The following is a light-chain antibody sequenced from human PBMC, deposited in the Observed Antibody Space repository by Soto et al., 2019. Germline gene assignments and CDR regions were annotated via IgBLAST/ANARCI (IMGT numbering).Light chain of an antibody. CDR1: SSDVGGYNY. CDR3: FSYADSNTVAV. CDR2: DVI. J-gene: IGLJ1*01. V-gene: IGLV2-11*01. Sequence: QSVLTQPRSVSGSPGQSVTISCTGTSSDVGGYNYVSWYQQHPGKVPKLIIYDVIKRPSGVPDRFSGSKSGNTASLTISGHQADDDADYYCFSYADSNTVAVFGTGTKLTVL.